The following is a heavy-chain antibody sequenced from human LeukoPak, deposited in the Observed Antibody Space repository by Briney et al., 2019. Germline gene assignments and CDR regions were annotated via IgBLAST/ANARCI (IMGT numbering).Heavy chain of an antibody. V-gene: IGHV4-59*01. CDR3: ARRGSWGEPXSFDY. D-gene: IGHD3-16*01. Sequence: SETLSLTCGVSGGAITNYYWNWIRQAPGKGLEWLGYIYYTGSTTYNPSVKSRITISLDTSKKQISLKLRSVTAADTAVYYCARRGSWGEPXSFDYWGQGSLVTVSS. J-gene: IGHJ4*02. CDR1: GGAITNYY. CDR2: IYYTGST.